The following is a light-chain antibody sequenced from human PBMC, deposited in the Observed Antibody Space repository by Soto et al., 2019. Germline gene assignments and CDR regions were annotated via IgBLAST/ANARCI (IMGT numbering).Light chain of an antibody. V-gene: IGLV2-14*01. CDR2: EVS. CDR1: SSDVGGYNY. J-gene: IGLJ1*01. Sequence: QSALTQPASVSGSPGQSITISCTGTSSDVGGYNYVSWYQQHPGKAPKLMIYEVSNRPSGVSNRFSGSKSGNTASLTISGLQAEVEADYYCSSYTSSFYVFGTRTKVTVL. CDR3: SSYTSSFYV.